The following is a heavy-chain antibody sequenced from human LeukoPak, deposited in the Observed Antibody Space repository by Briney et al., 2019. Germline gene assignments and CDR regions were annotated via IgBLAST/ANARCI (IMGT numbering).Heavy chain of an antibody. J-gene: IGHJ4*02. V-gene: IGHV3-7*01. CDR3: GRSGVEAGIDD. Sequence: QPGGSLRLSCAASGFSVSAYWMSWVRQAPGKGLEWVANINEAGSEKPYVDSVKGRFTISRDNAKNSLYLEMNSLRAEDTAVYYCGRSGVEAGIDDWGQGTLVIVSS. D-gene: IGHD6-13*01. CDR1: GFSVSAYW. CDR2: INEAGSEK.